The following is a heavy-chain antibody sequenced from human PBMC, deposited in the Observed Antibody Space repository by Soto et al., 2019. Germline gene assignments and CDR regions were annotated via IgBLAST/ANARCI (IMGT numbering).Heavy chain of an antibody. V-gene: IGHV1-69*04. D-gene: IGHD4-4*01. CDR1: GGTFSTYT. CDR2: IIPIIGII. Sequence: EASVKVACKASGGTFSTYTITWVLQAPGQWLEWMGRIIPIIGIINYAQKFQGRVTISADKFTGTAYMELTGLRSDDTAVYYCAGDPDSHYNDSHASSYPWGQGTLVTVSS. CDR3: AGDPDSHYNDSHASSYP. J-gene: IGHJ5*02.